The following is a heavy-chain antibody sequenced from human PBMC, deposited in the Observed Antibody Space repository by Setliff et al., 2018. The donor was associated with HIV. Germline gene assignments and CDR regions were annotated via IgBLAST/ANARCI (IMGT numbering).Heavy chain of an antibody. CDR2: INHSGTT. Sequence: SETLSLTCAVYGGSFSDYYWSWIRQPPGKGLEWIGEINHSGTTNYNPSLKSRVTISVDTPKNQFSLKVRSVTAADTAVYYCATRAIVVIPDYWGQGTLVTVSS. CDR3: ATRAIVVIPDY. J-gene: IGHJ4*02. V-gene: IGHV4-34*01. D-gene: IGHD3-22*01. CDR1: GGSFSDYY.